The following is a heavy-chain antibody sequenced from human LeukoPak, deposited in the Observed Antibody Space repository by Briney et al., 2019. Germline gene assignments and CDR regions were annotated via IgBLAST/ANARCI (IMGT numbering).Heavy chain of an antibody. Sequence: GGSLRLSCAASGFTFSSYSMNWVRQAPGKGLEWVSAISGSGGSTYYADSVKGRFTISRDNSKNTLYLQMNSLRAEDTAVYYCAKGWAGHYYYYMDVWGKGTTVTISS. J-gene: IGHJ6*03. V-gene: IGHV3-23*01. D-gene: IGHD3-16*01. CDR2: ISGSGGST. CDR1: GFTFSSYS. CDR3: AKGWAGHYYYYMDV.